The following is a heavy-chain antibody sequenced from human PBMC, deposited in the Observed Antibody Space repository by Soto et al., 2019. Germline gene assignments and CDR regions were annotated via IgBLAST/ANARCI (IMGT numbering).Heavy chain of an antibody. Sequence: QVQLVQSGAEVKKPGASVKVSCKASGYTFSSNGVSWVRQAHGQGLEWMGWISTFNGNAHYAQKFQGRVTMTTDTSTNTAYMELTSLSSDDTAVYYCARLHGYSSGWYDYWGQGTLVTVSS. D-gene: IGHD6-19*01. CDR3: ARLHGYSSGWYDY. J-gene: IGHJ4*02. CDR1: GYTFSSNG. V-gene: IGHV1-18*04. CDR2: ISTFNGNA.